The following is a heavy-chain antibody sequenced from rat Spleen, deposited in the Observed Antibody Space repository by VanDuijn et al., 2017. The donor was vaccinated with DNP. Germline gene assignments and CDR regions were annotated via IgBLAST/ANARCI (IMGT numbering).Heavy chain of an antibody. CDR3: ARHGLGTTKGWFAY. CDR1: GFSLTSNG. D-gene: IGHD1-5*01. J-gene: IGHJ3*01. CDR2: IWAGGST. Sequence: QVQLKESGPGLMQPSETLSLTCTVSGFSLTSNGVGWVRQPLGKGLVWLGTIWAGGSTNYNSAVQSRLRISRDTSKSQVFLKMNSLQPEDTGTYYCARHGLGTTKGWFAYWGQGTLVTVSS. V-gene: IGHV2-72*01.